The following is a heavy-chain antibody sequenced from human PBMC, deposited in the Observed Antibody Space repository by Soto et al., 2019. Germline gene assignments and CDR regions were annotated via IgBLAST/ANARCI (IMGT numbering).Heavy chain of an antibody. V-gene: IGHV4-34*01. CDR1: GGSFSGYY. Sequence: SETLSLTCAVYGGSFSGYYWSWIRQPPGKGLEWIGEINHSGSTNYNPSLKSRVTISVDTSKNQFSLKLSSVTAADTAVYYCARSRPVLLWFGESNNLFDPWGQGTLVTVSS. CDR3: ARSRPVLLWFGESNNLFDP. CDR2: INHSGST. J-gene: IGHJ5*02. D-gene: IGHD3-10*01.